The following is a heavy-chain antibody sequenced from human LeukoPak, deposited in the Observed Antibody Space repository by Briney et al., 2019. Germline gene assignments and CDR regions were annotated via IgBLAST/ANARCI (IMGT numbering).Heavy chain of an antibody. Sequence: ASVKVSCKASGYTFTSYDINWARQATGQGLEWMGWMNPNSGNTGYAQKFQGRVTMTRNTSISTAYMELSSLRSEDTAVYYCARVRWQWLVDDYGMDVWGQGTTVTVSS. CDR1: GYTFTSYD. CDR2: MNPNSGNT. J-gene: IGHJ6*02. V-gene: IGHV1-8*01. D-gene: IGHD6-19*01. CDR3: ARVRWQWLVDDYGMDV.